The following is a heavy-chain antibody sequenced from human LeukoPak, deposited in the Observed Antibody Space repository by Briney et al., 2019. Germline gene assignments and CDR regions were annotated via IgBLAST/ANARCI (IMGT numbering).Heavy chain of an antibody. J-gene: IGHJ4*02. CDR2: ISDDGSKK. V-gene: IGHV3-30*18. D-gene: IGHD3-16*01. CDR3: AKDGQGLTYYFDY. Sequence: PGGDLRLSCVAAGFTFSSYGMHWVRQCPGAGLEWVAGISDDGSKKYYVDSVKVRFTISRDNSKNTLYLQMNSLRAEDTAVYYCAKDGQGLTYYFDYWGQGTLVTVSS. CDR1: GFTFSSYG.